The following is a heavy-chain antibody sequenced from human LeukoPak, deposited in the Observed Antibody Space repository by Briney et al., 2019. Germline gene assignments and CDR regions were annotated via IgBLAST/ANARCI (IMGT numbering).Heavy chain of an antibody. CDR3: ARDQTLDV. V-gene: IGHV4-30-2*01. CDR2: IYHSGST. CDR1: GGSISSGGYY. J-gene: IGHJ6*02. Sequence: SETLSLTCTVSGGSISSGGYYWSWIRQPPGKGLEWIGYIYHSGSTYYNPSLKSRVTISVDRSKNQFSLKLSSVTAADTAVYYCARDQTLDVWGQGTTVTVSS.